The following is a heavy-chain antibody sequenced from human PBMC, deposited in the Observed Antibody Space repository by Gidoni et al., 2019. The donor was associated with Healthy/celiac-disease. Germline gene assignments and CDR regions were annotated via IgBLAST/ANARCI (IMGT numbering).Heavy chain of an antibody. CDR2: IYPGDSDT. CDR3: ARALNCGGDCYPLDY. CDR1: GSSFTRYW. J-gene: IGHJ4*02. D-gene: IGHD2-21*02. Sequence: EVQLVQSGAEVKKPGESLKISCKGSGSSFTRYWIGWVRQMPGKGLEWMGIIYPGDSDTRYSPSFQGQVTISADKSISTAYLQWSSLKASDTAMYYCARALNCGGDCYPLDYWGQGTLVTVSS. V-gene: IGHV5-51*03.